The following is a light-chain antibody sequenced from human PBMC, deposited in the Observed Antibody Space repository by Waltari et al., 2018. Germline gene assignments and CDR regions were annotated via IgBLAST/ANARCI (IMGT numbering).Light chain of an antibody. V-gene: IGLV1-40*01. Sequence: QSVLTQPPSVSGAPGQRVTISCTGSGSNIGAGYDTHWYQQLPGKAPSVLIYGVNPRPVGVPDRFCGSQSGTAASLAITGLQAEDEGDYYCQSYDTSLRVVFGGGTKLTVL. CDR3: QSYDTSLRVV. CDR1: GSNIGAGYD. J-gene: IGLJ2*01. CDR2: GVN.